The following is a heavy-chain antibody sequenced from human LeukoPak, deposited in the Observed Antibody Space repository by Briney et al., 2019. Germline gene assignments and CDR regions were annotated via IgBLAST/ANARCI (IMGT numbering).Heavy chain of an antibody. Sequence: EVSCKASGYTFTSYGISWVRQAPGQGLEWMGGIIPIFATADYPQKFQGRVTITTDESRTTAYLELRNLRSEDTAVYYCATGEVTYYSRWGFEIWGQGTMVTVSS. CDR3: ATGEVTYYSRWGFEI. V-gene: IGHV1-69*05. J-gene: IGHJ3*02. CDR2: IIPIFATA. D-gene: IGHD3-16*01. CDR1: GYTFTSYG.